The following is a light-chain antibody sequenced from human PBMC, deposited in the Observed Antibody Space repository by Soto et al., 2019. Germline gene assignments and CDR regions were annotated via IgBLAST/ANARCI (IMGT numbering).Light chain of an antibody. V-gene: IGLV2-14*03. CDR2: DVV. J-gene: IGLJ1*01. CDR3: SSYTSTMTNV. Sequence: QSVLTQPASVSGSPGQSITISCTGTSSDVSGFNSVSWYQLRPGTAPKLILYDVVDRPSGVSYRFSGSKSGNTASLTISGLQAADEADYFCSSYTSTMTNVFGSGTKVTVL. CDR1: SSDVSGFNS.